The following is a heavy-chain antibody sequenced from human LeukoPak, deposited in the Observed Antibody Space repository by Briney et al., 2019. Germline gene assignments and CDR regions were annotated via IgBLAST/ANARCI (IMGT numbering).Heavy chain of an antibody. J-gene: IGHJ3*02. CDR3: ARGEAPGLGAFDI. CDR1: GGSISSGSYY. CDR2: IYTSGST. V-gene: IGHV4-61*02. D-gene: IGHD3-16*01. Sequence: SQTLSLTCTVSGGSISSGSYYWSWIRQPAGKGLEWIGRIYTSGSTNYNPSLKSRVTISVDTSKNQFSLKLSSVTPAHTAVYYCARGEAPGLGAFDIWGQGTMVTASS.